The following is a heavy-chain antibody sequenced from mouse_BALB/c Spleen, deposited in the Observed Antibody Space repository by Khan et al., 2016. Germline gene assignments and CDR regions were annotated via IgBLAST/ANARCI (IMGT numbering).Heavy chain of an antibody. Sequence: LAESVGGLVQPGGSMKLSCVASGFTFSNYWMNWVRQSPEKGLEWVAEIRLKSNNYATHYAESVKGRFTISRDDSKSIVYLQMNNLRAEDTGIYYCTRTWTGYFDYWGQGTTLTVSS. D-gene: IGHD3-3*01. V-gene: IGHV6-6*02. CDR2: IRLKSNNYAT. J-gene: IGHJ2*01. CDR3: TRTWTGYFDY. CDR1: GFTFSNYW.